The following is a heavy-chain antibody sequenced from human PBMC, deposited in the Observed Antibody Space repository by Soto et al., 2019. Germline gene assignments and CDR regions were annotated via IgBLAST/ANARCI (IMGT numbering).Heavy chain of an antibody. Sequence: QVTLKESGPVLVKPTETLTLTCTVSGFSLSNARMGVSWIRQPPGKALEWLAHIFSNDEKSYSTSLKSRLTISKDTSKSQVVLTMTNMDPVDTATYYCARMASYYYDSSGYVIDYWGQGTLVTVSS. V-gene: IGHV2-26*01. D-gene: IGHD3-22*01. CDR2: IFSNDEK. CDR3: ARMASYYYDSSGYVIDY. J-gene: IGHJ4*02. CDR1: GFSLSNARMG.